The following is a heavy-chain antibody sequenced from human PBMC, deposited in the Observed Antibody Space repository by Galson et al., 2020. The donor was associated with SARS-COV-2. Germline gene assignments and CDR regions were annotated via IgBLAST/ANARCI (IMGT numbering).Heavy chain of an antibody. CDR1: GFTFSSYA. CDR3: ARDLGGYFDL. D-gene: IGHD3-16*01. J-gene: IGHJ2*01. V-gene: IGHV3-30*04. Sequence: GRSLRLSCAASGFTFSSYAMHWVRQAPGKGLEWVAVISYDGSNKYYADSVKGRFTISRDNSKNTLYLQMNSLRAEDTAVYYCARDLGGYFDLWGRGTLVTVSS. CDR2: ISYDGSNK.